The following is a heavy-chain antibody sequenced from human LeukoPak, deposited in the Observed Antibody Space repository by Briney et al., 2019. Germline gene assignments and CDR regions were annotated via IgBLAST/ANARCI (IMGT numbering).Heavy chain of an antibody. D-gene: IGHD3-22*01. V-gene: IGHV3-21*03. CDR1: GFTFTTYT. Sequence: PGGSLRLSCAASGFTFTTYTMNWVRQAPGKGLEWVSSISGSGAYIYYADSVKGRFTISRDNVKNSLYLKMNSLSAEDTALYYCASRCSHSSGVYSDYGLDVWGQGTTVTVSS. CDR3: ASRCSHSSGVYSDYGLDV. J-gene: IGHJ6*02. CDR2: ISGSGAYI.